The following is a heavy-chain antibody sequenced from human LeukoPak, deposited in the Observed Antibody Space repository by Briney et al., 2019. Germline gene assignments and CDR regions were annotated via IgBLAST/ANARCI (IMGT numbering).Heavy chain of an antibody. V-gene: IGHV1-18*01. J-gene: IGHJ4*02. CDR3: ARDQNIAGRPDY. CDR1: GYTFPDYG. Sequence: ASVKVSCKASGYTFPDYGISWVRQAPGQGLEWVGWINGYNGHTNYAQKFQGRVTMTTDTSTSTVYMELRTLRSDDTAVYYCARDQNIAGRPDYWGQGTLVTVSS. CDR2: INGYNGHT. D-gene: IGHD6-6*01.